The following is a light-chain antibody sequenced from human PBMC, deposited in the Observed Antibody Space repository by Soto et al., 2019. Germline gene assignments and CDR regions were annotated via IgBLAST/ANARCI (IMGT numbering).Light chain of an antibody. V-gene: IGKV3-20*01. J-gene: IGKJ5*01. CDR1: RSVSSNY. CDR3: QQYRPSPAIS. Sequence: VLTQSPGTLSLSPGERVTLSCRASRSVSSNYLGWYQQKPGQAPRLLIYAVSTRATGIPDRFSGSGSGTDFTLTISRLEPEDSALYFCQQYRPSPAISFGQGTRLEIK. CDR2: AVS.